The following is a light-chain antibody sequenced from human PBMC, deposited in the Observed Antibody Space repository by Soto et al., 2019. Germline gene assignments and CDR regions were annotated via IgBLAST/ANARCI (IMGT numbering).Light chain of an antibody. CDR3: QSYDSSLSGSRA. Sequence: QSVPTQPPPVPGAPGQRHTISCTGSSPNIGAGYDVQWYQQLPGTAPKLLIYGNSNRLSGVPDRFSGSKSGTSASLAITGLQAEDEADYYCQSYDSSLSGSRAFGTGTKVTV. J-gene: IGLJ1*01. V-gene: IGLV1-40*01. CDR2: GNS. CDR1: SPNIGAGYD.